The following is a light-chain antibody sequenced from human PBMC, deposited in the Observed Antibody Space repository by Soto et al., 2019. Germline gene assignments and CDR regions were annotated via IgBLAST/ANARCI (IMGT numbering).Light chain of an antibody. V-gene: IGKV3-15*01. J-gene: IGKJ1*01. CDR1: QIVSGN. CDR3: QQYTNWPRS. Sequence: EIVMTQSPATLSVSPGERATLSCRASQIVSGNLAWYQQKPGQAPRLLIYGASTRATGIPARFSGSGCGTEFTLPISSLQSEDFAVYYCQQYTNWPRSFGQGTKVEIK. CDR2: GAS.